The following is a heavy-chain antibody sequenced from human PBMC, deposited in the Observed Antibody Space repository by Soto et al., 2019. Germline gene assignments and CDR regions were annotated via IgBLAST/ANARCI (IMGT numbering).Heavy chain of an antibody. V-gene: IGHV4-31*03. D-gene: IGHD3-10*01. CDR1: GGSISSGGYY. CDR3: ARQITMVRGIDF. CDR2: IYFNENT. Sequence: QVQLLESGPGLVKASQTLSLTCSISGGSISSGGYYWRWVRPRPGKGLEWIGYIYFNENTYYNPSLKTRVSLSAGTSKSQFSLRLISVTAADAAVYYCARQITMVRGIDFWGPGISVSVSS. J-gene: IGHJ4*02.